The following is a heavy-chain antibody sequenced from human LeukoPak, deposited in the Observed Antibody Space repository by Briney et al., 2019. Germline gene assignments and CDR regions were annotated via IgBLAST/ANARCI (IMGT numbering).Heavy chain of an antibody. D-gene: IGHD4-17*01. V-gene: IGHV1-2*02. CDR1: GYTFTGYY. CDR2: INPNSGGT. J-gene: IGHJ3*02. CDR3: ARGYGDYSGALDI. Sequence: ASVRVSCKASGYTFTGYYMHWVRQAPGQGLEWMGWINPNSGGTNYAQKFQGRVTMTRDTSISTAYMDLTRLRSDDTAVYYCARGYGDYSGALDIWGQGTVVTVSS.